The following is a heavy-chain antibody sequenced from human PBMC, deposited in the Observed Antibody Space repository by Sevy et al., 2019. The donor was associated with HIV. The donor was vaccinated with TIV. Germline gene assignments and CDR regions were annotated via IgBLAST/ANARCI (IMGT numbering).Heavy chain of an antibody. J-gene: IGHJ6*02. V-gene: IGHV3-30-3*01. CDR2: ISDDGSDK. D-gene: IGHD4-17*01. Sequence: GGSLRLSCTASGFTFTNYYAMHWVRQAPGKVLEWVALISDDGSDKFYADSVKGRFTITRDNFKNTLYLQMNGLTTEDTAVYYCARPRANYVDHYFFYAMDVWGQGTTVTVSS. CDR3: ARPRANYVDHYFFYAMDV. CDR1: GFTFTNYYA.